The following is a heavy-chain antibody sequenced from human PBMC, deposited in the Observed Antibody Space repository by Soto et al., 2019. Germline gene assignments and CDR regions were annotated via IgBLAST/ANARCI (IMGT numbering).Heavy chain of an antibody. CDR3: TGEVASGY. J-gene: IGHJ4*02. V-gene: IGHV3-30*03. CDR1: GFTVSTYG. CDR2: ISRDGGTK. Sequence: QVQLVESGGGVVQPGRSLRLSCAVSGFTVSTYGMHWVRQAPGKGLEWVAVISRDGGTKYYADSVKGRFTISRDNSRNTLFLEMNSLRGHHMAVYYCTGEVASGYWGQGTLVTVSS. D-gene: IGHD2-8*02.